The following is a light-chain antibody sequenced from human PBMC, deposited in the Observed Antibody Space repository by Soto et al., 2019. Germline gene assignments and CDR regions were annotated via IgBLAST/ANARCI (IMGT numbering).Light chain of an antibody. Sequence: QPVLTQPPSVSGAPGQRVTISCTGSSSNIGAGYDVHWYQQLPGTAPKLLIYHNSDRPSGVPDRFSGSKSGTSASLAITGLQAEDEADYYCQSYDSGLSAFYVFGTGTKVTVL. CDR1: SSNIGAGYD. V-gene: IGLV1-40*01. CDR2: HNS. J-gene: IGLJ1*01. CDR3: QSYDSGLSAFYV.